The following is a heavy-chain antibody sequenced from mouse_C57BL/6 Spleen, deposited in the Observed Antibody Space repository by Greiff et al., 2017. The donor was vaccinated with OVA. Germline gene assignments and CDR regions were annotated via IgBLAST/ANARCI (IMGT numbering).Heavy chain of an antibody. V-gene: IGHV2-4*01. Sequence: VQLQESGPGLVQPSQSLSITCTVSGFSLTSYGVHWVRQPPGKGLEWLGVIWSGGSTDYNAAFISRLSISKDNSKSQVFFKMNSLQADDTAIYYCAKKRGNYDGYAMDYWGQGTSVTVSS. CDR2: IWSGGST. CDR3: AKKRGNYDGYAMDY. D-gene: IGHD2-4*01. J-gene: IGHJ4*01. CDR1: GFSLTSYG.